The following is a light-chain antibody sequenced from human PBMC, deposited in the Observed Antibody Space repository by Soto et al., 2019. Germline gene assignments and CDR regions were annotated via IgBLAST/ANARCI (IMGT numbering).Light chain of an antibody. Sequence: DIQMTQSPSTLSASVGDRVTITCRASQSISVWLAWYQQKAGKAPNLLIYKASRLESGVPSRFSGSGSETEFTLTISSLQPEDFATYYCQQSYITPFTFGQGTKLEIK. CDR2: KAS. CDR3: QQSYITPFT. J-gene: IGKJ2*01. V-gene: IGKV1-5*03. CDR1: QSISVW.